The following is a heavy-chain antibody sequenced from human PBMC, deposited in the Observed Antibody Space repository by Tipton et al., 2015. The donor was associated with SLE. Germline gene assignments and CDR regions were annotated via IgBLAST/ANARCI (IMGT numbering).Heavy chain of an antibody. Sequence: TLSLTCTVSGGSISSYYWSWIRQPPGKGLEWIGYIYDSGNTNYNPSLKSRVTISVDTSKNQFSLKLSSVTAADTAVYYCAALTGTTSYFDLWGRGTLVTVSS. CDR2: IYDSGNT. CDR3: AALTGTTSYFDL. V-gene: IGHV4-59*12. CDR1: GGSISSYY. D-gene: IGHD1-7*01. J-gene: IGHJ2*01.